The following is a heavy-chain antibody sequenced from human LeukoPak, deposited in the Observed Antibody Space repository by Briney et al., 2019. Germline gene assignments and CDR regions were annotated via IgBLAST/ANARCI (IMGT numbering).Heavy chain of an antibody. CDR3: ATETPPSGSFSVYYNS. D-gene: IGHD3-9*01. Sequence: ASVKVSCTASGYTFTSYGISWVRQAPGQGLEWMGWISAYNGNTNYAQKFQDRVIMTEDKSTDTASMELSSLTSEDTAIYYCATETPPSGSFSVYYNSWGQGTLVTVSS. CDR2: ISAYNGNT. J-gene: IGHJ4*02. CDR1: GYTFTSYG. V-gene: IGHV1-18*01.